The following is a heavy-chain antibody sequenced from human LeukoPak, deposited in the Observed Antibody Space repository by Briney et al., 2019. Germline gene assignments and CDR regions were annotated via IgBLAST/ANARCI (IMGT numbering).Heavy chain of an antibody. CDR1: GFTFSSYA. Sequence: GGSLRLSCAASGFTFSSYAMSWVRQAPGKGLEWVSAISGSGGRTYYADSVKGRFTISRDNAKNTLYLQMNSLRADDTAVYYCAGERSDMTDYWGQGTLVTVSS. D-gene: IGHD3-10*01. CDR3: AGERSDMTDY. V-gene: IGHV3-23*01. J-gene: IGHJ4*02. CDR2: ISGSGGRT.